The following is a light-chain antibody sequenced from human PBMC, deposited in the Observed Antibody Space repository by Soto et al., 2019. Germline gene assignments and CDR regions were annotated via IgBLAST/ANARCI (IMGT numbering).Light chain of an antibody. Sequence: DIVLTQSPGTLSLSPGERATLSCRASQSVTSTYLAWYQQTPGQAPRLLIYGTSNRATGVPDRFSGSGSGTDFTIKISGMETDFFEVYYCQQSESSPRKFCQGTKVDIK. J-gene: IGKJ1*01. CDR2: GTS. CDR3: QQSESSPRK. CDR1: QSVTSTY. V-gene: IGKV3-20*01.